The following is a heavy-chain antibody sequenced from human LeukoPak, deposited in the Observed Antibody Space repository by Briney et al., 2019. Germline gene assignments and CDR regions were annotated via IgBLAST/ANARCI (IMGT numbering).Heavy chain of an antibody. Sequence: GGSLRLSCAASGFTFSSYTMSWVRQAPGKGLEWVSAISGSGGSTYYADSVKGRFTISRDNSKNTLYLQMNSLRAEDTAVYYCAKPLSSGWYLDYFDSRGQGTLVTVSS. V-gene: IGHV3-23*01. J-gene: IGHJ4*02. CDR3: AKPLSSGWYLDYFDS. CDR1: GFTFSSYT. CDR2: ISGSGGST. D-gene: IGHD6-19*01.